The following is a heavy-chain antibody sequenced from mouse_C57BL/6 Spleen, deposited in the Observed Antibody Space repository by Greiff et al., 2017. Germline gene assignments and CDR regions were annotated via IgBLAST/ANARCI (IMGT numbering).Heavy chain of an antibody. V-gene: IGHV5-17*01. D-gene: IGHD1-1*01. Sequence: EVKLMESGGGLVKPGGSLKLSCAASGFTFSDYGMHWVRQAPEKGLEWVAYISSGSSTIYYADTVKGRFTISRDNAKNTLFLQKTSLRSEDTAMYYCARQKLRSYYFDYWGQGTTLTVSS. CDR3: ARQKLRSYYFDY. CDR2: ISSGSSTI. J-gene: IGHJ2*01. CDR1: GFTFSDYG.